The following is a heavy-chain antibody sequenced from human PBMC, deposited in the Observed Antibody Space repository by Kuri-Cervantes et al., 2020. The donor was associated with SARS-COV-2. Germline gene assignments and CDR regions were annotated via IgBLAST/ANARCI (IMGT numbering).Heavy chain of an antibody. CDR2: IWYDGSKK. V-gene: IGHV3-33*08. J-gene: IGHJ6*03. CDR1: GFTSSQYG. CDR3: ARAWVVCTSGVCYANYYFYYMDV. Sequence: GGSLRPSCAVSGFTSSQYGMHWVRQAPGKGLEWLSVIWYDGSKKYYADSVKGRFTISRDNSKNTVYLQMDSLRAEDTAVYYCARAWVVCTSGVCYANYYFYYMDVWGKGTTVTVSS. D-gene: IGHD2-8*01.